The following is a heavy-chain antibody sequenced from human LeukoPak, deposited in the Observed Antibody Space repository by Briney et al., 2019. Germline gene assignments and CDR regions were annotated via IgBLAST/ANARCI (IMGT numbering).Heavy chain of an antibody. V-gene: IGHV3-74*01. D-gene: IGHD5-18*01. Sequence: GGALRLSCAASGFTFSSYWMHWARQAPGKGLVWVSRVNSDGSSTGYADSVKGRFTISRDNAKNTLYLQMNSLRAEDTAVYYCTRSYDYWGQGTLVTVSS. CDR1: GFTFSSYW. CDR3: TRSYDY. CDR2: VNSDGSST. J-gene: IGHJ4*02.